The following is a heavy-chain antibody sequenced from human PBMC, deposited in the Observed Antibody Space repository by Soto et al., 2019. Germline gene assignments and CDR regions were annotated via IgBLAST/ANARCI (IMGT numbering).Heavy chain of an antibody. CDR3: ARDCTNGVSYDY. CDR2: INSDGSST. Sequence: GGSLRLSCAASGFTFSSYWMHWVRQAPGKGLVWVSRINSDGSSTSYADSVKGRFTISRDNAKNSLYLQMNSLRDEDTAVYYCARDCTNGVSYDYWGQGTLVTVSS. CDR1: GFTFSSYW. V-gene: IGHV3-74*01. J-gene: IGHJ4*02. D-gene: IGHD2-8*01.